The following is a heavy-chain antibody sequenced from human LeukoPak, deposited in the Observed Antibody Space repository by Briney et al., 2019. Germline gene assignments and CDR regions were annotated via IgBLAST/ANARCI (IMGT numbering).Heavy chain of an antibody. CDR2: ISSSSSTI. CDR1: GFTFSSYS. CDR3: ARVVAATGSSGAFDI. Sequence: GGSLRLSCAASGFTFSSYSMNWVRQAPGKGLEWVSYISSSSSTIYYADSVKGRFTISRDNAKNSLYLQMNSLRAEDTAVYYCARVVAATGSSGAFDIWGQGTMVTVSS. J-gene: IGHJ3*02. V-gene: IGHV3-48*04. D-gene: IGHD2-15*01.